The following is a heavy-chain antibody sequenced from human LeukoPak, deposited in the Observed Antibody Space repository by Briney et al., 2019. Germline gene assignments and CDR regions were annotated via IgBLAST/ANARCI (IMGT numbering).Heavy chain of an antibody. J-gene: IGHJ5*02. CDR1: GYTFTGFY. CDR3: VRGSYSNLNR. CDR2: INANSGGT. D-gene: IGHD4-11*01. V-gene: IGHV1-2*02. Sequence: VASVRVSCKASGYTFTGFYMHWVRQAPGQGLEWMGWINANSGGTKYAQKFQGRVTMTRDTSISTAYMELSSLRYEDTAVYYCVRGSYSNLNRWGQGTLVTVSS.